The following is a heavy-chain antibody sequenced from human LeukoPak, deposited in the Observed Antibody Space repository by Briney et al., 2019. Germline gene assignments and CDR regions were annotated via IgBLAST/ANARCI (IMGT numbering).Heavy chain of an antibody. D-gene: IGHD3-22*01. CDR2: ISSRNSYI. Sequence: GGSLRLSYAASGFTFSDYEMNWVRQAPGKGLEWVSSISSRNSYIFYADSVKGRFTVSRDNAKNSLYLQMNSLRVEDTAVYYCARSWYYDSSGLERGFDIWGQGTMVTVSS. J-gene: IGHJ3*02. V-gene: IGHV3-21*01. CDR1: GFTFSDYE. CDR3: ARSWYYDSSGLERGFDI.